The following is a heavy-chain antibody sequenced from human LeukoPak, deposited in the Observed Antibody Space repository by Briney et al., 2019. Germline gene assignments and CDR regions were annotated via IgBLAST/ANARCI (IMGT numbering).Heavy chain of an antibody. CDR1: GFTFSDYY. V-gene: IGHV3-11*04. CDR2: ISSSGSTI. CDR3: ARDSRLPYSSSFDY. J-gene: IGHJ4*02. D-gene: IGHD6-6*01. Sequence: GGSLRLSCAASGFTFSDYYMSWIRQAPGKGLEWVSYISSSGSTIYYADSVKGRFTISRDNAKNSLYLQMNSLRAEDTAVYYCARDSRLPYSSSFDYWGQGTLVTVSS.